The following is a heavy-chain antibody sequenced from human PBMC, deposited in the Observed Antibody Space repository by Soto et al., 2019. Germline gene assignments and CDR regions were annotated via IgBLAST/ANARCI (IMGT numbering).Heavy chain of an antibody. CDR2: ISYDGSNK. Sequence: QVQLVESGGGVVQPGRSLRLSCAASGFTFSTYGMHWVRQAPGKGLEWVAVISYDGSNKYYADSVKGRFTISRDNSKNTLYLQIGSLRAEDTAVYYCAKGFSYSVIDYWGQGTLVTVSS. D-gene: IGHD5-18*01. CDR3: AKGFSYSVIDY. J-gene: IGHJ4*02. V-gene: IGHV3-30*18. CDR1: GFTFSTYG.